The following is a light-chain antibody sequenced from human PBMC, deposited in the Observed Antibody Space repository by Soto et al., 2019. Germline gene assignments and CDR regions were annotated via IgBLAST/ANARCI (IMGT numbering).Light chain of an antibody. CDR1: QSVSSY. CDR2: DAS. V-gene: IGKV3-11*01. Sequence: VMTQSPATLSLSPGERATLSCRASQSVSSYLAWYQQKPGQAPRLLIYDASNRATGIPARFSGSGSGTDFTLTISSLEPEDFAVYYCQQRSNWWTFGQGTKVDI. J-gene: IGKJ1*01. CDR3: QQRSNWWT.